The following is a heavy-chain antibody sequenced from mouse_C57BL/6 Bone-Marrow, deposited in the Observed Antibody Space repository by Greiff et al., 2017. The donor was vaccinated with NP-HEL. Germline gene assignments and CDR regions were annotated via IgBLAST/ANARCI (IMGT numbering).Heavy chain of an antibody. CDR1: GYTFTSYW. J-gene: IGHJ2*01. V-gene: IGHV1-55*01. CDR3: ARRVVVASYYFDY. CDR2: IYPGSGST. D-gene: IGHD1-1*01. Sequence: VQLQQPGAELVKPGASVKMSCKASGYTFTSYWITWVKQRPGQGLEWIGDIYPGSGSTNYNEKFKSKATLTVDTSSSTAYMQLSSLTSEDSAVYYCARRVVVASYYFDYWGQGTTLTVSS.